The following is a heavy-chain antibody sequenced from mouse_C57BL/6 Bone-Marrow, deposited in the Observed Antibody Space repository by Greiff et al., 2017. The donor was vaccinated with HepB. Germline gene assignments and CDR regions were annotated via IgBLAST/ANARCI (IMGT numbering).Heavy chain of an antibody. J-gene: IGHJ4*01. CDR1: EYEFPSYD. D-gene: IGHD1-1*01. CDR3: ARHGVCGSSLYAMDY. V-gene: IGHV5-2*01. Sequence: DVKLVESGGGLVQPGESLKLSCESNEYEFPSYDMSWVRQTPEKRLELVAAINSDGGSTYYPDTMERRSIISRDNTKKTLYLQMSSLRSEDTALYYGARHGVCGSSLYAMDYWGQGTSVTVSS. CDR2: INSDGGST.